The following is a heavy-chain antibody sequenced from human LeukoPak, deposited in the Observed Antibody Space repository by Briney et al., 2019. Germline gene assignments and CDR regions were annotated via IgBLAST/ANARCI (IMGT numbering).Heavy chain of an antibody. CDR1: GASIISRNW. V-gene: IGHV4-4*02. CDR2: IYHSGST. D-gene: IGHD2-8*01. Sequence: PSETLSLTCAVSGASIISRNWWSWVRQPPGKGLEWIGEIYHSGSTNYSPSLKSRVTISLDKSKTQFSLRLTSVTAADTAVYYCARDLCMSCAFDIWGRGTMVTVSS. J-gene: IGHJ3*02. CDR3: ARDLCMSCAFDI.